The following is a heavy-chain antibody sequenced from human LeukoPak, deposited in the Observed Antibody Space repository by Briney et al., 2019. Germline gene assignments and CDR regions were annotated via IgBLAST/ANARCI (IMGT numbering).Heavy chain of an antibody. J-gene: IGHJ4*02. Sequence: SETLSLTCTVSGGSISSGDYYWSWIRQPPGKGLEWIGYIYYSGSTYYNPSLKSRVTISVDTSKNQFSLKLSSVTAADTAVYYCARVAYSSSWTKIDYWGQGTLVTVSS. CDR2: IYYSGST. V-gene: IGHV4-30-4*01. D-gene: IGHD6-13*01. CDR1: GGSISSGDYY. CDR3: ARVAYSSSWTKIDY.